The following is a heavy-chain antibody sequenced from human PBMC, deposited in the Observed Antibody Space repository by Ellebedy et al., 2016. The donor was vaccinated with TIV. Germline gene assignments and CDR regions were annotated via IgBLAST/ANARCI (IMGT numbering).Heavy chain of an antibody. CDR3: ARSAGTFEYYFDY. J-gene: IGHJ4*02. V-gene: IGHV4-4*02. CDR1: GGSISSSNW. Sequence: SETLSLTXTVSGGSISSSNWWSWVRQPPGKGLEWIGEIYHSGSTNYNPSLKSRVTISVDTSKNQFSLKLSSVTAADTAVYYCARSAGTFEYYFDYWGQGTLVTVSS. CDR2: IYHSGST.